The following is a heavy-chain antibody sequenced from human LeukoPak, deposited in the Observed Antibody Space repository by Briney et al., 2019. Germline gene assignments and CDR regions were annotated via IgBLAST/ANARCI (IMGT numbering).Heavy chain of an antibody. V-gene: IGHV3-48*03. CDR1: GFTFSSYE. CDR3: ARAFDY. J-gene: IGHJ4*02. Sequence: GGSLRLSCAASGFTFSSYEMNWVRRAPGKGLVWVSYRSSSSNTMYYADSVKGRFTISRDNAKNSLHLQMNSLRDEDTAVYYCARAFDYWGQRTLVAVSS. CDR2: RSSSSNTM.